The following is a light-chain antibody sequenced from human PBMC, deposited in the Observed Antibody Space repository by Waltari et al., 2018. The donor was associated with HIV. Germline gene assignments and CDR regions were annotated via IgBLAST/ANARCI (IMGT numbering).Light chain of an antibody. Sequence: SYKLTQPPSVSVSPGQTATITCSGNKLGDKYTSWYQQKPGQSPVLVIYEDSERPSGIPERVSGSNSGNTATLTISGTQTLDEADYYCQAWDSSIVVFGGGTKLTVL. CDR1: KLGDKY. CDR2: EDS. J-gene: IGLJ2*01. CDR3: QAWDSSIVV. V-gene: IGLV3-1*01.